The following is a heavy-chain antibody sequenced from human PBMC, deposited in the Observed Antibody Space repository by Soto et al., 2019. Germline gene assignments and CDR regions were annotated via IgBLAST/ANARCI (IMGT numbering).Heavy chain of an antibody. CDR3: ARVGRLHYFAY. CDR2: ISYDGSNK. CDR1: GFTFSSYA. V-gene: IGHV3-30-3*01. J-gene: IGHJ4*02. D-gene: IGHD4-17*01. Sequence: QVQLVESGGGVVQPGRSLRLSCAASGFTFSSYAMHWVRQAPGKGLEWVAVISYDGSNKYYADSVKGRFTISRDNSKNTLSLQMNSLRASDTAVYYCARVGRLHYFAYWGQGTLVTVSS.